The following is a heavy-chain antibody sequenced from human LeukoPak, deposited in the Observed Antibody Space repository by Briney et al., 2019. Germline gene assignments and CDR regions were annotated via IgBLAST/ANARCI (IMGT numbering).Heavy chain of an antibody. CDR3: ARVGYDFSHAVYDILTGYLDY. D-gene: IGHD3-9*01. CDR2: IYYSGST. J-gene: IGHJ4*02. CDR1: GGSISSYY. Sequence: PSETLSFTCTVSGGSISSYYWSWIRQPPGKGLEWIGYIYYSGSTNYNPSLKSRVTISVDTSKNQFSLKLSSVTAADTAVYYCARVGYDFSHAVYDILTGYLDYWGQGTLVTVSS. V-gene: IGHV4-59*01.